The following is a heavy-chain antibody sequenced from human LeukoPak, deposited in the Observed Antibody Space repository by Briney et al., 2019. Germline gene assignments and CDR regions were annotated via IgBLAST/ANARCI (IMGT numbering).Heavy chain of an antibody. CDR1: GGSISSSSYY. CDR3: ARAHYDFWSGYYRYSSGWFDY. Sequence: PSETLSLTCTVSGGSISSSSYYWGWIRQPPGKGLEWIGSIYYSGSTYYNPSLKSRVTISVDTSKNQFSLKLSSVTAADTAVYYCARAHYDFWSGYYRYSSGWFDYWGQGTLVTVSS. D-gene: IGHD3-3*01. J-gene: IGHJ4*02. CDR2: IYYSGST. V-gene: IGHV4-39*01.